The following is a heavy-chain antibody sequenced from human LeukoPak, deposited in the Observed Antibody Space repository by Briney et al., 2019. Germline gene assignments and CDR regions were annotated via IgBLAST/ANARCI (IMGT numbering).Heavy chain of an antibody. CDR1: GYSFTSYW. D-gene: IGHD1-26*01. Sequence: GESLKISCKGSGYSFTSYWIGWVRQMPGKGLEWMGIIYPGDSDTTYSPSFQGQVTISADKSISTAYLQWSTLKASDTAMYYCARPSSIVRAGLEYWGQGTLVTVSS. J-gene: IGHJ4*02. V-gene: IGHV5-51*01. CDR2: IYPGDSDT. CDR3: ARPSSIVRAGLEY.